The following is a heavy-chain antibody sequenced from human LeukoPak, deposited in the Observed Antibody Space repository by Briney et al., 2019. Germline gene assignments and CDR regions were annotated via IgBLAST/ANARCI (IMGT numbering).Heavy chain of an antibody. J-gene: IGHJ6*03. D-gene: IGHD3-10*01. Sequence: GYFYDSGSTNYNPSLKSRLTMSVDTSKNQLSLRLSSVTTTDTAVDYCATSRISVYYYMDVWGAGTTVTLSS. V-gene: IGHV4-59*01. CDR2: FYDSGST. CDR3: ATSRISVYYYMDV.